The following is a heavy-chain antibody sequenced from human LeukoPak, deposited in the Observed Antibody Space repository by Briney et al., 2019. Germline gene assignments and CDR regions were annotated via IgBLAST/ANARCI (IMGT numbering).Heavy chain of an antibody. J-gene: IGHJ4*02. Sequence: SQTLSLTCAISGDSVSSNSAAWIWIRQSPSRGLEWLGRTYYRSKWYNGYAVSVKSRITINPDTSKNQFSLQLNSVTPADTAVYYCARTPTLPGIAVAGTSGYFDYWGQGTLVTVSS. D-gene: IGHD6-19*01. CDR3: ARTPTLPGIAVAGTSGYFDY. CDR2: TYYRSKWYN. CDR1: GDSVSSNSAA. V-gene: IGHV6-1*01.